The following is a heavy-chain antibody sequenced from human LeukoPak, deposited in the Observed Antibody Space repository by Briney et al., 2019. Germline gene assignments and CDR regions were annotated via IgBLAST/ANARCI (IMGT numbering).Heavy chain of an antibody. Sequence: PGGSLGLSCVASGFTFSNHWMSWVRQAPGKGPEWVANIKQDESKTYYVDTVKGRFTISRDNAKNSLYLQINSLRAEDTAVYYCARETSLYCTGNDCYWAFDRWGQGTLVTVSS. CDR3: ARETSLYCTGNDCYWAFDR. D-gene: IGHD2-21*02. CDR2: IKQDESKT. CDR1: GFTFSNHW. V-gene: IGHV3-7*01. J-gene: IGHJ5*02.